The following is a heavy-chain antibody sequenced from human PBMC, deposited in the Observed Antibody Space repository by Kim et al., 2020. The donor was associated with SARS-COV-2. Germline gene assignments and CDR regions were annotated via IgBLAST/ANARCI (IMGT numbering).Heavy chain of an antibody. J-gene: IGHJ6*03. D-gene: IGHD2-2*01. V-gene: IGHV1-8*01. CDR2: MNPNSGNT. Sequence: ASVKVSCKASGYTFTSYDINWVRQATGQGLEWMGWMNPNSGNTGYAQKFQGRVTMTRNTSISTAYMELSSLRSEDTAVYYWARGVKVPAGIWISYYYYYMDVWGQGTTVTVSS. CDR3: ARGVKVPAGIWISYYYYYMDV. CDR1: GYTFTSYD.